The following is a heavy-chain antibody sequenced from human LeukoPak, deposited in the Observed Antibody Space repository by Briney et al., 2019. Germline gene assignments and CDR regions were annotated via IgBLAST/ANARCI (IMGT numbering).Heavy chain of an antibody. D-gene: IGHD6-13*01. Sequence: ASVKVSCKASGYSFTSYYLHWVRQAPGQGLEWMGKINPSGGSTTYAQKFQGRVTMTRDTSTSTAYMELSSLRSEDTAVYYCARDAGYSSSWYAFDIWGQGTMVTVSS. J-gene: IGHJ3*02. CDR1: GYSFTSYY. CDR2: INPSGGST. CDR3: ARDAGYSSSWYAFDI. V-gene: IGHV1-46*01.